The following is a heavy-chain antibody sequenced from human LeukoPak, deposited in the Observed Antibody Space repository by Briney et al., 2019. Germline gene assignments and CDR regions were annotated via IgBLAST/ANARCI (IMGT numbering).Heavy chain of an antibody. V-gene: IGHV4-4*07. D-gene: IGHD1-7*01. J-gene: IGHJ3*02. CDR2: IYTSGST. CDR1: GGSISSYY. CDR3: ARDGGPNYADAFDI. Sequence: PSETLSLTCTVSGGSISSYYWSWIRQPAGKGLEWIGRIYTSGSTNYNPSLKGRVTMSVDTSKNQFSLKLSSVTAADTAVYYCARDGGPNYADAFDIWGQGTMVTVSS.